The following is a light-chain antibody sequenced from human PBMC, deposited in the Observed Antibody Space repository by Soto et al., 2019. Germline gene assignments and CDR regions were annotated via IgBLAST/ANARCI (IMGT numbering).Light chain of an antibody. CDR2: GAS. J-gene: IGKJ2*01. CDR3: QQYGSSFIYT. Sequence: NVLTQSPGTLSLSPGERATLSCRASQSVSSSYLAWYQQKPGQAPRLLIYGASSRATGIPDRFSGSGSGTDFTLTISRLEPDDFAVYYCQQYGSSFIYTFGQGTKLEIK. CDR1: QSVSSSY. V-gene: IGKV3-20*01.